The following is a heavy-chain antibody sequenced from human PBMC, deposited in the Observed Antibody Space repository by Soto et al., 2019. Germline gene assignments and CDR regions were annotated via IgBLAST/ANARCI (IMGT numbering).Heavy chain of an antibody. Sequence: GGSLRLSCAASGFTFSNYWMSWVRQAPGKGLEWVATIKQDESEKYYVDSVKGRFTVSRDNAKNSLYLQMNSLRAEDTAVYYCARGDYFDRRFDYWGQGTLVTVSS. V-gene: IGHV3-7*03. CDR2: IKQDESEK. CDR1: GFTFSNYW. CDR3: ARGDYFDRRFDY. J-gene: IGHJ4*02. D-gene: IGHD3-22*01.